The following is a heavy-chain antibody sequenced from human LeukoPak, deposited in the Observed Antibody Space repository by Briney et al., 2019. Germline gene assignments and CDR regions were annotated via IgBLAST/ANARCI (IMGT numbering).Heavy chain of an antibody. CDR3: ALAPVSPGSFDP. D-gene: IGHD3-10*01. J-gene: IGHJ5*02. CDR2: IIPIFGTA. Sequence: ASVKVSCKASGGTFSSYAISWVRQAPGQGLEWMGRIIPIFGTANYAQKFQGRVTITTDESTSTAYMELSSLRSEDTAVYYCALAPVSPGSFDPWGQGTLVTVSA. V-gene: IGHV1-69*05. CDR1: GGTFSSYA.